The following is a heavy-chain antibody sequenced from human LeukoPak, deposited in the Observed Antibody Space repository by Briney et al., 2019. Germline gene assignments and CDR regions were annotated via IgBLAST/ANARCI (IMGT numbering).Heavy chain of an antibody. CDR3: ASNIVVVQGAFDI. D-gene: IGHD2-2*01. V-gene: IGHV3-30-3*01. CDR2: ISYDGSNK. J-gene: IGHJ3*02. CDR1: GFTFSSYA. Sequence: GGSLRLSCAASGFTFSSYAMHWVRQAPGKGLEWVAVISYDGSNKYYADSVKGRFTIPRDNSKNTLYLQMNSLRAEDTAVYYCASNIVVVQGAFDIWGQGTMVTVSS.